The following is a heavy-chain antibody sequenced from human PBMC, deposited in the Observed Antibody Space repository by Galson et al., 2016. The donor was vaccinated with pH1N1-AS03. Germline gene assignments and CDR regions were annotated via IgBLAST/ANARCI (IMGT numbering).Heavy chain of an antibody. CDR2: TCVSGTT. CDR1: EDSITTFC. Sequence: SETLSLTCTVSEDSITTFCWSWIRQPAGKGLEWVGRTCVSGTTNYNPSLKSRVTVSADTSKNHFSLMLSSVTAADTAVYSCTRGDRTERGCGYGHDTFDKWGQGTIVAVSS. D-gene: IGHD5-18*01. J-gene: IGHJ3*02. CDR3: TRGDRTERGCGYGHDTFDK. V-gene: IGHV4-4*07.